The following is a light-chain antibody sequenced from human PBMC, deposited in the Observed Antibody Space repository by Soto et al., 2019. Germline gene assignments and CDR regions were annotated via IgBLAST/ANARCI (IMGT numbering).Light chain of an antibody. J-gene: IGKJ5*01. CDR3: HHFEDSVT. V-gene: IGKV3-20*01. Sequence: ECVLTQSPGTLSLSPGERATLSCRAGQSVSSNYLAWYQQKPGQAPRLLIFGASDRATGTPDRFSGSGSGTDFTLTSSRLEPEDSPVYYCHHFEDSVTFGQGTRLEIK. CDR1: QSVSSNY. CDR2: GAS.